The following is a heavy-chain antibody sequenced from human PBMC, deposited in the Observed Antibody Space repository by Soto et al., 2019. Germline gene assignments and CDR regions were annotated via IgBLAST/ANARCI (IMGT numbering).Heavy chain of an antibody. V-gene: IGHV4-30-4*01. Sequence: QVQLQESGPGLVKPSQTLSLTCTVSGASISSGDYYWSWIRQPPGKGLEWIGYIGYSGNSYYNPSLTSRVTISVDTSKNQFSLNMRSVTAADTAVYYCATADFGDYRHWGQGTLVTVSS. CDR3: ATADFGDYRH. J-gene: IGHJ4*02. D-gene: IGHD4-17*01. CDR2: IGYSGNS. CDR1: GASISSGDYY.